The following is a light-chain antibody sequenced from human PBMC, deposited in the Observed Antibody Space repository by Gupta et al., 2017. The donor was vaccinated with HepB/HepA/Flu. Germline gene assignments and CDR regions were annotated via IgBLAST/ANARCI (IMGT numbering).Light chain of an antibody. CDR2: GNN. V-gene: IGLV1-47*01. J-gene: IGLJ3*02. CDR3: AAGGGSWSGWV. CDR1: SPKIESSY. Sequence: QSVLPQPPSASVPPGQRVTISCSVSSPKIESSYVYWYQQLSGTAPKLLIYGNNKRHSVVPDRFSGSKSGTAASLAISGHRAEDEADYYCAAGGGSWSGWVFGGGTKLTVL.